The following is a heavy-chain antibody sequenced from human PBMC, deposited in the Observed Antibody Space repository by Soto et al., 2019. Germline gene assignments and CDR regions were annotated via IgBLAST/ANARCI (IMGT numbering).Heavy chain of an antibody. Sequence: QITLKESGPTLVKPTQTLTLTCTFSGFSLSTSGVGVGWIRQPPGKSLEWIALIYWEDDKRYSPSLKSRLTNTKDTPKNQVVLTMTHMDPVDTATYYCSHRYVPQWQLGNWFDPWGQGTLVTVSS. CDR3: SHRYVPQWQLGNWFDP. CDR1: GFSLSTSGVG. J-gene: IGHJ5*02. D-gene: IGHD6-13*01. V-gene: IGHV2-5*02. CDR2: IYWEDDK.